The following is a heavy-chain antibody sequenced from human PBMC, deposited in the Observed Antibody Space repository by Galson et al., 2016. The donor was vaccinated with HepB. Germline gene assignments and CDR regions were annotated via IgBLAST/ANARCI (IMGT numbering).Heavy chain of an antibody. CDR2: ISPDGGTT. CDR3: AVGGHVDY. CDR1: GFTSDNHW. D-gene: IGHD1-26*01. V-gene: IGHV3-74*01. J-gene: IGHJ4*02. Sequence: SLRLSCAASGFTSDNHWMHWVRQAPGKGLVWVSRISPDGGTTNYADSVRGRFTISRDNAKNSLYLQMNSLSVDDTAVYYCAVGGHVDYCGQGTLVTVSS.